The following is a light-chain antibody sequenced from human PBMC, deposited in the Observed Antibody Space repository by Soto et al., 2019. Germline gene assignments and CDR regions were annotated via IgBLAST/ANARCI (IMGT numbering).Light chain of an antibody. CDR2: DAS. CDR1: QSINMW. V-gene: IGKV1-5*01. Sequence: DTQMTQSPSTLSASVGDTVTITCRASQSINMWLAWYQQKPGKAPNVLIYDASTLESGVPSRFSGSGSGTEFTLTISSLQPDDFATYYCQQYNIFSSPTFGQGTKVEIK. CDR3: QQYNIFSSPT. J-gene: IGKJ2*01.